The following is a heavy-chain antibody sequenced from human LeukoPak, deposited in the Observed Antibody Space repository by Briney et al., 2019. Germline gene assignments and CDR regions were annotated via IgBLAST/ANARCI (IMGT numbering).Heavy chain of an antibody. Sequence: ASVKVSCKASGYTFIDYAIHWVRQAPGQGLGWVGWISRGNDDTKYSQKFQGRVTITKDTSANTVYMELSSLRSEDAAVYYCARDWAPGSSPLDPWGQGTLVTVSS. CDR2: ISRGNDDT. CDR3: ARDWAPGSSPLDP. V-gene: IGHV1-3*01. CDR1: GYTFIDYA. D-gene: IGHD3-10*01. J-gene: IGHJ5*02.